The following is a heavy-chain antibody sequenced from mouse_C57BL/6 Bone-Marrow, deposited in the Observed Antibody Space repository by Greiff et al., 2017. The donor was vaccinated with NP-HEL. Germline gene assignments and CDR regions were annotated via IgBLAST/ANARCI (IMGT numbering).Heavy chain of an antibody. CDR3: ARDGITTVVAPYYYAMDY. Sequence: EVQRVESGGGLVKPGGSLKLSCAASGFTFSSYAMSWVRQTPEKRLEWVATISDGGSYTYYPDNVKGRFTISRDNAKNNLYLQMSHLKSEDTAMYYCARDGITTVVAPYYYAMDYWGQGTSVTVSS. CDR1: GFTFSSYA. J-gene: IGHJ4*01. CDR2: ISDGGSYT. V-gene: IGHV5-4*01. D-gene: IGHD1-1*01.